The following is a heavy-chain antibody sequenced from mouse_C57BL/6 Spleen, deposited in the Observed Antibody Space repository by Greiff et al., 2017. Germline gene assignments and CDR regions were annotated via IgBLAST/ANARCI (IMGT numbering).Heavy chain of an antibody. Sequence: QVQLQQSGAELVKPGASVKMSCKASGYTFTSYWITWVKQRPGQGLEWIGDIYPGSGSTNYNEKFKSKATLTVDTSSSTAYMQLSSLTSEDSAVYYCARSPTAPEAMDYWGQGTSVTVSS. J-gene: IGHJ4*01. CDR1: GYTFTSYW. CDR3: ARSPTAPEAMDY. CDR2: IYPGSGST. D-gene: IGHD3-2*01. V-gene: IGHV1-55*01.